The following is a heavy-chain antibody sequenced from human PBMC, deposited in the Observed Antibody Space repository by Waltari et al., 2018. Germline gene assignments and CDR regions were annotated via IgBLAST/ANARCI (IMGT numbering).Heavy chain of an antibody. CDR1: GYTFTSYY. CDR3: ARGSNTDAFDI. CDR2: INPSGGRT. J-gene: IGHJ3*02. V-gene: IGHV1-46*01. Sequence: QVQLVQSGAEVKKPGASVKVACKASGYTFTSYYMHWVRQAPGQGLEWMGIINPSGGRTSYAQKFQGRVTMTRDTSTSTVYMELSSLRAEDTAVYYCARGSNTDAFDIWGQGTMVTVSS.